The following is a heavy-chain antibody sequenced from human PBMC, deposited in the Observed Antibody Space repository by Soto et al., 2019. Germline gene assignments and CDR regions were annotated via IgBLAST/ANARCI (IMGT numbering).Heavy chain of an antibody. D-gene: IGHD5-12*01. CDR1: GGSISSGDYC. V-gene: IGHV4-30-4*01. CDR2: IYYSGST. J-gene: IGHJ6*02. CDR3: ARAGGWLQFGGMDV. Sequence: PSETLSLTCTVSGGSISSGDYCWSWIRQPPGKGLEWIGYIYYSGSTYYNPSLKSRVTISVDTSKNQFSLKLSSVTAADTAVYYCARAGGWLQFGGMDVWGQGTTVTVSS.